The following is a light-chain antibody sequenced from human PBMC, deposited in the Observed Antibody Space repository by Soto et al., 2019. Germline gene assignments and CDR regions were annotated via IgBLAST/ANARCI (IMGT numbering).Light chain of an antibody. V-gene: IGLV3-21*04. CDR2: YDS. Sequence: SYELTQPPSVSLAPGKTARITCGGNNIGSKSVHWYQQKAGQAPVLVIYYDSDRPSGIPERFSGSNSGNTATLTISRVEAGDEADYYCQVWDSSSDHVVFGGGTKVTVL. CDR1: NIGSKS. J-gene: IGLJ2*01. CDR3: QVWDSSSDHVV.